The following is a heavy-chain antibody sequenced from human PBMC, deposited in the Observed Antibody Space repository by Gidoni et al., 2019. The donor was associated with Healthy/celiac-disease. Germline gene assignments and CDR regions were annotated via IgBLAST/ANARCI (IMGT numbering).Heavy chain of an antibody. V-gene: IGHV3-30*18. J-gene: IGHJ4*02. CDR2: ISYDGSNK. CDR3: AKDSFDY. CDR1: GFTFSSYG. Sequence: QVQLVESGGGVVQPGRSLRLSCAASGFTFSSYGMHWVRQAPGKGLEWVAVISYDGSNKYYADSVKGRFTIPRDNSKNTLYLQMNSLRAEDTAVYYCAKDSFDYWGQGTLVTVSS.